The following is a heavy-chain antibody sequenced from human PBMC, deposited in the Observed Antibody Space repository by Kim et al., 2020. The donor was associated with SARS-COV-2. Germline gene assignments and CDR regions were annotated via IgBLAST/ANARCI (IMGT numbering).Heavy chain of an antibody. CDR1: GGSFSGYY. J-gene: IGHJ4*02. Sequence: SETLSLTCAVYGGSFSGYYWSWIRQPPGKGLEWIGEINHSGSTNYNPSLKSRVTISVDTSKNQFSLKLSSVTAADTAVYYCARGGKSCSGGSCYVLELWGQGTLVTVSS. D-gene: IGHD2-15*01. CDR2: INHSGST. V-gene: IGHV4-34*01. CDR3: ARGGKSCSGGSCYVLEL.